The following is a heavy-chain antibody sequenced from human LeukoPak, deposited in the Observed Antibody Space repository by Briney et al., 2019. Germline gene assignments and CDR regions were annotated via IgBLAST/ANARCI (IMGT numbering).Heavy chain of an antibody. Sequence: TSETLSLTCTVSGGSISSYYWSWIRQPPGKGLEWIGYIYYSGSTNYNPSLKSRVIISVDTSKNQFSLKLSSVTAADTAVYCCARVEYSSSFDYWGQGTLVAVSS. D-gene: IGHD6-6*01. CDR1: GGSISSYY. CDR2: IYYSGST. J-gene: IGHJ4*02. CDR3: ARVEYSSSFDY. V-gene: IGHV4-59*01.